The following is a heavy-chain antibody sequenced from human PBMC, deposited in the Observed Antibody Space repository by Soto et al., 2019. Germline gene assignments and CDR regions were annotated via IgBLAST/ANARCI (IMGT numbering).Heavy chain of an antibody. J-gene: IGHJ3*02. CDR2: VHYSGNT. D-gene: IGHD3-3*01. V-gene: IGHV4-39*01. CDR1: GGSISSSSVY. CDR3: ARQTSITIFGVVSNLDAFDI. Sequence: QLQLHESGPGLVKPSETLSLTCIVSGGSISSSSVYWGWIRQPPGKGLEWIGSVHYSGNTYNNPSLKSRLTMSADTPKNEFSLKLSSVTAADTAMYYWARQTSITIFGVVSNLDAFDIWGQWTLVTVSS.